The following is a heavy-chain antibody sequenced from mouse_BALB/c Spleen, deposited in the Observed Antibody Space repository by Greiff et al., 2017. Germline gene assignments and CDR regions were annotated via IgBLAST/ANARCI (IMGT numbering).Heavy chain of an antibody. CDR1: GYSITSGYY. Sequence: EVKLQESGPGLVKPSQSLSLTCSVTGYSITSGYYWNWIRQFPGNKLEWMGYISYDGSNNYNPSLKNRISITRDTSKNQFFLKLNSVTTEDTATYYCARDPPYGNYRGYYAMDYWGQGTSVTVSS. CDR3: ARDPPYGNYRGYYAMDY. D-gene: IGHD2-10*02. V-gene: IGHV3-6*02. J-gene: IGHJ4*01. CDR2: ISYDGSN.